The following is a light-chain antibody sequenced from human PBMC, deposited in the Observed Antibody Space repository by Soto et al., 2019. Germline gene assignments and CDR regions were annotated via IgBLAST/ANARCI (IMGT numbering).Light chain of an antibody. J-gene: IGKJ4*01. Sequence: EIVMTQSPATLSVSPGERATLSCRASQSVGSSLAWYQHKPGQAPRLVIYGASTRATGTPARFSGSGSGTEFTLTISSLQSEDFAVYYCQQYYYWPLTFGGGTKVDI. CDR2: GAS. CDR1: QSVGSS. CDR3: QQYYYWPLT. V-gene: IGKV3-15*01.